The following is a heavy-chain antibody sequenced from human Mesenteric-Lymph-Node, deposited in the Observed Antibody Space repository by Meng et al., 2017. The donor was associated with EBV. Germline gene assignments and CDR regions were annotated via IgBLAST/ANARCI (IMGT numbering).Heavy chain of an antibody. Sequence: LQESGPGLVKPSQTLSLTCAVSGCSISSGGYYWSWIRQPPGKGLEWIGYIYYSGSTYYNPSLKSRVTISVDTSKNQFSLKLSSVTAADTAVYYCARGLEVATMSYWGQGTLVTVSS. D-gene: IGHD5-12*01. CDR1: GCSISSGGYY. V-gene: IGHV4-30-4*01. CDR3: ARGLEVATMSY. J-gene: IGHJ4*02. CDR2: IYYSGST.